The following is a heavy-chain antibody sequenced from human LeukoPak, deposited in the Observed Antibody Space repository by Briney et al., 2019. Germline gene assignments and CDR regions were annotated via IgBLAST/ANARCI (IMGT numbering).Heavy chain of an antibody. D-gene: IGHD3-10*01. V-gene: IGHV1-18*01. CDR3: ARDPGENYYGSGSYYTNWFDP. Sequence: ASVKVSCKASGYTFTIYGISWVRQAPGQGLEWMGWISAYNGNTNYAQKLQGRVTMTTDTSTSTAYMELRSLRSDDTAVYYCARDPGENYYGSGSYYTNWFDPWGQGTLVTVSS. CDR2: ISAYNGNT. CDR1: GYTFTIYG. J-gene: IGHJ5*02.